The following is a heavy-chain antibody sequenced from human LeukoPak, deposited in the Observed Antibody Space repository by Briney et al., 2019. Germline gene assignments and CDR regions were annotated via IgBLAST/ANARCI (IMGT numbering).Heavy chain of an antibody. CDR3: ARGLKAYYYYMDV. CDR1: DYCISRAYY. Sequence: SETLSLICTVSDYCISRAYYWGWIRQSPDKGLEWIGSIYHSGSTFYNPSLKSRVIISRDTTKNQFSLKMRSVTAADTAVYYCARGLKAYYYYMDVWGKGTTVTVSS. V-gene: IGHV4-38-2*02. CDR2: IYHSGST. J-gene: IGHJ6*03.